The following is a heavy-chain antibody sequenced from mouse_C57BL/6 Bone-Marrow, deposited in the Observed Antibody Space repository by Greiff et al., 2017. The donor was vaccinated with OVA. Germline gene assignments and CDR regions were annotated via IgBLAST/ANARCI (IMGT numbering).Heavy chain of an antibody. CDR1: GYTFTSYG. Sequence: VQVVESGAELARPGASVKLSCKASGYTFTSYGISWVKQRTGQGLEWIGEIYPRSGNTYYNEKFKGKATLTADKSSSTAYMELRSLTSEDSAVYFCARSAPTGTGFAYWGQGTLVTVSA. J-gene: IGHJ3*01. CDR3: ARSAPTGTGFAY. CDR2: IYPRSGNT. V-gene: IGHV1-81*01. D-gene: IGHD4-1*02.